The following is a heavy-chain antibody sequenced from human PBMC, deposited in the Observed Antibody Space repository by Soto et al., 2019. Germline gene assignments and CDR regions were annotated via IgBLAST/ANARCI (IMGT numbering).Heavy chain of an antibody. V-gene: IGHV4-4*02. J-gene: IGHJ6*02. CDR2: IYHSGST. CDR3: SRDRRSVYFYYGLDV. CDR1: GGSISSSNW. D-gene: IGHD3-16*02. Sequence: PSETLSLTCAVSGGSISSSNWWSWVRQPPGKGQEWIGEIYHSGSTNYNPSLKSQVNISVDKSKNQFSLKLRSVTAADTAVYYCSRDRRSVYFYYGLDVWGQGTTVTVSS.